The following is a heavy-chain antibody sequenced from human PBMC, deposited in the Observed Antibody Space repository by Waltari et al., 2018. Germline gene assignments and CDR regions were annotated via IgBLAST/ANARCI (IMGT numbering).Heavy chain of an antibody. Sequence: QVQLVQSGAEARRPGASVTVSRKPSGHSLITYDTNWVRQAAGQGLEWMGRMEAGGGYAAYAQQFQGRVTIGRDLSIGIAYMEVGVLRSEVTAIYYCMGICMSERDDGAFNIWAQGTRVTV. CDR2: MEAGGGYA. CDR3: MGICMSERDDGAFNI. CDR1: GHSLITYD. D-gene: IGHD6-13*01. V-gene: IGHV1-8*01. J-gene: IGHJ3*02.